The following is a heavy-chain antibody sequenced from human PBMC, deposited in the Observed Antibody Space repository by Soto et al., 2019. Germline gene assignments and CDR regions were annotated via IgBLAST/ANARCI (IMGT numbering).Heavy chain of an antibody. J-gene: IGHJ5*02. CDR1: GFTFSTHG. D-gene: IGHD3-16*02. Sequence: QVQLVESGGGVVQPGRSLRLSCAASGFTFSTHGMHWVRQAPGKGMEWVAIIWSDGSNKYYTDSVKGRFTISRDNSKKTVYIHMNSLRAEYTAVYYCARYRYTNWFDPWGQGTLVTVSS. CDR3: ARYRYTNWFDP. CDR2: IWSDGSNK. V-gene: IGHV3-33*01.